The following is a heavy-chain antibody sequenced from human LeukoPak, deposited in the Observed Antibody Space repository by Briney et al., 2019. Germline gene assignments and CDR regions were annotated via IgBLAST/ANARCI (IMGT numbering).Heavy chain of an antibody. V-gene: IGHV4-34*01. CDR1: GGSFSGYY. CDR3: ARVRYYYDSSGYQYYFDY. J-gene: IGHJ4*02. D-gene: IGHD3-22*01. CDR2: INHSGST. Sequence: SETLSLTCAVYGGSFSGYYWSWIRQPPGKGLEWIGEINHSGSTNYNPSLKSRVTISVDTSKNQFSLKLSSVTAADTAVYYCARVRYYYDSSGYQYYFDYWGQGTLVTVSS.